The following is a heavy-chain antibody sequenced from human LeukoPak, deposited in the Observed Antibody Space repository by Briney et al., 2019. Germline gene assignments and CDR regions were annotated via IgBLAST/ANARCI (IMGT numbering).Heavy chain of an antibody. Sequence: SETLSLTCTVSGGSISSDDYSWSWIRQPPGKCLEWIGHIFYSGSTYYNPSLRSRLTISVDTSKNQFSLKLSSVTAADTAVYYCARDFAEGDYGKFDYWGQGTLVTVSS. J-gene: IGHJ4*02. V-gene: IGHV4-30-4*08. CDR3: ARDFAEGDYGKFDY. D-gene: IGHD4/OR15-4a*01. CDR1: GGSISSDDYS. CDR2: IFYSGST.